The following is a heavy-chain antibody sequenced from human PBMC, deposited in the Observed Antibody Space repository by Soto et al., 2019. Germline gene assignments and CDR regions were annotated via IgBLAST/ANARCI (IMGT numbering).Heavy chain of an antibody. V-gene: IGHV4-31*11. CDR3: AREVWLANDY. CDR2: IYYSGST. J-gene: IGHJ4*02. D-gene: IGHD6-19*01. CDR1: GGSISSGGYY. Sequence: PSETLSLTCAVSGGSISSGGYYWSWIRQHPGKGLEWIGYIYYSGSTYYNPSLKSRVTISVDTSKNQFSLKLSSVTAADTAVYYCAREVWLANDYWGQGTLVTVSS.